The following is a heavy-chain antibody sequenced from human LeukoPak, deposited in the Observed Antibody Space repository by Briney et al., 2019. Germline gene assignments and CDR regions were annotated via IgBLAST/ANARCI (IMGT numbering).Heavy chain of an antibody. Sequence: PGGSLRLSCAASGFTFSSYSMNWVRQAPGKGLEWVSSISSSSSYIYYADSVKGRFTISRDNAKNSLYLQMNSLRAEDTAVYYCARGGAAMAGYYYYGMDVWGQGTRSPSP. D-gene: IGHD5-18*01. CDR2: ISSSSSYI. CDR3: ARGGAAMAGYYYYGMDV. J-gene: IGHJ6*02. V-gene: IGHV3-21*01. CDR1: GFTFSSYS.